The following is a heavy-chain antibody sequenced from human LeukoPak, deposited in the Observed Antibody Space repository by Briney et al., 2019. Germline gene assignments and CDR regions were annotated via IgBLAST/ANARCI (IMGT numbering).Heavy chain of an antibody. CDR3: AGVGDSSGYYLGAFDV. D-gene: IGHD3-22*01. J-gene: IGHJ3*01. Sequence: SETLSLTCTVSNGSISTNYWTWIRQPAGNGLEWNARIYNTGTTNYNPSLKSRFTTSVDTSKKHFSRSPSAVPAADTAIYYLAGVGDSSGYYLGAFDVWGQGTMVTVSS. CDR2: IYNTGTT. V-gene: IGHV4-4*07. CDR1: NGSISTNY.